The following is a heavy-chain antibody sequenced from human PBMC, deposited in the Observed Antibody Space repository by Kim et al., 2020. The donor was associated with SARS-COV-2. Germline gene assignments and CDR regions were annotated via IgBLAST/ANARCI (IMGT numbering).Heavy chain of an antibody. Sequence: ASVKVSCKASGYTFTSYAMHWVRQAPGQRLEWMGWINAGNGKTKYSQKFQGRVTITRDTSTSTAYMELSSLRSEDTAVYYCARDHPTVVTHRYYYYHGMDVWGQGTTVTVPS. D-gene: IGHD4-17*01. CDR2: INAGNGKT. V-gene: IGHV1-3*01. CDR3: ARDHPTVVTHRYYYYHGMDV. CDR1: GYTFTSYA. J-gene: IGHJ6*02.